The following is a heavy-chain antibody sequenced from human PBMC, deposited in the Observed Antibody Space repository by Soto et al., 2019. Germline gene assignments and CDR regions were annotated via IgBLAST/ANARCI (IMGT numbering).Heavy chain of an antibody. J-gene: IGHJ3*01. Sequence: QVQRVQSGAEVKKPGSSVKVSCKASGGTFSSYTISWVRQAPGQGLEWMGRIIPILGIANYAQKVQGRVTITADKCTSTGSRALSSLRSEDTAAYYCAGDPLAMLALGDLSGRGTMVPVSS. V-gene: IGHV1-69*08. D-gene: IGHD2-2*01. CDR3: AGDPLAMLALGDL. CDR1: GGTFSSYT. CDR2: IIPILGIA.